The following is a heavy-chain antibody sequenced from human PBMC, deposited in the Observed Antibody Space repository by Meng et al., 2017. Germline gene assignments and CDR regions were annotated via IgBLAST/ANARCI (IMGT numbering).Heavy chain of an antibody. CDR3: ARGRGSWGY. V-gene: IGHV4-34*01. CDR2: INHSGST. CDR1: GGSFSGYY. D-gene: IGHD3-16*01. J-gene: IGHJ4*02. Sequence: VKLQEWGAGLLKSSETLSCTCAVYGGSFSGYYWSWIRQPPGKGLEWIGEINHSGSTNYNPSLKSRVTISVDTSKNQFSLKLSSVTAADTAVYYCARGRGSWGYWGQGTLVTVSS.